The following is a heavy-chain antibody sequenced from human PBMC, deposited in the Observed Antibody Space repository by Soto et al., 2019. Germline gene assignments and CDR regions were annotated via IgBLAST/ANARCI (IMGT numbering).Heavy chain of an antibody. V-gene: IGHV1-69*13. D-gene: IGHD3-22*01. CDR1: GCTFSSYA. J-gene: IGHJ4*02. CDR2: IIPIFGTA. CDR3: AREADYDSSGYYYFY. Sequence: SVKVSCKSSGCTFSSYAISWVRQAPGQGLEWMGGIIPIFGTANYAQKFQGRVTITADESTRTAYMELSSLRSEDTAVYYCAREADYDSSGYYYFYWGQGTLVTVSS.